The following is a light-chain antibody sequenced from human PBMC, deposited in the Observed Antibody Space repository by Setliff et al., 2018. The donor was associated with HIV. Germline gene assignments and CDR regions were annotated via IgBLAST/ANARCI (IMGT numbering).Light chain of an antibody. Sequence: QSVLTQPASVSGSPGQSITVSCTGTSSDVGSYNLVSWYQQHPDKAPKLIIYEVTKRPSGVSSRFSGSKSGNTASLTISGLQAEDEADYYCCSYAGDNIVLFGGGTKATV. CDR1: SSDVGSYNL. J-gene: IGLJ2*01. V-gene: IGLV2-23*02. CDR3: CSYAGDNIVL. CDR2: EVT.